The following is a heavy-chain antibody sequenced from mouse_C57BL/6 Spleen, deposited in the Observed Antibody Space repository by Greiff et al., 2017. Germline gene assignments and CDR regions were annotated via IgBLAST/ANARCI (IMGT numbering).Heavy chain of an antibody. CDR1: GYTFTDYY. CDR2: INPNNGGT. CDR3: ARYSNYVGAMDY. Sequence: EVQLQQSGPELVKPGASVKISCKASGYTFTDYYMNWVKQSHGKSLEWIGDINPNNGGTSYNQKFKGKATLTVDKSSSTAYMELRRLTSEDSAVYYCARYSNYVGAMDYWGQGTSVTVSS. J-gene: IGHJ4*01. D-gene: IGHD2-5*01. V-gene: IGHV1-26*01.